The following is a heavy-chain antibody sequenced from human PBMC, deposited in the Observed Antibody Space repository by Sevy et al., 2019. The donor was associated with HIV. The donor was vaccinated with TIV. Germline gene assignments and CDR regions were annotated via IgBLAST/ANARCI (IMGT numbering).Heavy chain of an antibody. CDR2: ISSSSSYI. J-gene: IGHJ4*02. CDR3: ARDRAGATQIDY. D-gene: IGHD1-26*01. CDR1: GFTFSRYS. V-gene: IGHV3-21*01. Sequence: GGSLRLSCAASGFTFSRYSMNWVRQAPGKGLEWVSSISSSSSYIYYADSVKGRFTISRDNAKNSLYLQMNSLRAEDTAVYYCARDRAGATQIDYWGQGTLVTVSS.